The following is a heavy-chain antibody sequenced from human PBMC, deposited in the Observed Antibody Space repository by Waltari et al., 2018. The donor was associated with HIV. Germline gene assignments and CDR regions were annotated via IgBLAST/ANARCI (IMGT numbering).Heavy chain of an antibody. CDR2: LIASASVFAS. V-gene: IGHV3-23*01. J-gene: IGHJ5*02. Sequence: EVHLLESGGGWVQPGGSRRLSCAASGFTFSKYARSWVRPAPGKGVAWFSYLIASASVFASSYPASAKVRFTISRYTSTNTLFLQMNNLRADDTALYYCAKGLGNWNDNSQSLNLWGQGTLVTVSP. CDR1: GFTFSKYA. D-gene: IGHD1-20*01. CDR3: AKGLGNWNDNSQSLNL.